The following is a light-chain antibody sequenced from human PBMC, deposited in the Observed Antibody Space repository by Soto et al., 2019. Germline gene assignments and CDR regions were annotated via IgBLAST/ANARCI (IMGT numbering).Light chain of an antibody. J-gene: IGKJ2*01. CDR1: QSVSSSY. CDR2: GAS. CDR3: QQYGSSPPMYT. Sequence: EIVLTQSPGTLSLSPGERATLSCRASQSVSSSYLAWYQQKPGQAPRLLLYGASSRATGIPDRFSGSGSGTDFTRTISRLEPEDFAVYYCQQYGSSPPMYTFGQGTKLEIK. V-gene: IGKV3-20*01.